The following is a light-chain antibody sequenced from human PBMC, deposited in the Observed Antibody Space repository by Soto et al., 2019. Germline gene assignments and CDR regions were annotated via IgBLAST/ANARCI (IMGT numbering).Light chain of an antibody. CDR3: IPYQSYWT. CDR2: QAS. Sequence: DIQMTQSPSTLSASVGDRVSITCRASQSISRQLAWYQQKPGKAPNLLIYQASNLETGVPSRFTGSGSGTAFTLTISSLQNDDLVNYYCIPYQSYWTFGQGTKVEVK. CDR1: QSISRQ. J-gene: IGKJ1*01. V-gene: IGKV1-5*03.